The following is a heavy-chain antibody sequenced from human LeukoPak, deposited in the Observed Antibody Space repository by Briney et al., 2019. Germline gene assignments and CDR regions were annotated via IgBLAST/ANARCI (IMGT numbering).Heavy chain of an antibody. D-gene: IGHD2-2*01. CDR3: ARGSSRLMDY. Sequence: GSVKVSCKASGYTFTDYYLHWVRQAPGQGLEWMGWINPNSGATNYAQKFQGRVTMTRDTSISTAYMQLTRLRSDDTAVYYCARGSSRLMDYWGQGTLVTVSS. CDR1: GYTFTDYY. V-gene: IGHV1-2*02. J-gene: IGHJ4*02. CDR2: INPNSGAT.